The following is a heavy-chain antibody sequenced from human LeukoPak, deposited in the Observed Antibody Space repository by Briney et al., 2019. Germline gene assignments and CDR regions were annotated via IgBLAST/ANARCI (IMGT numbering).Heavy chain of an antibody. CDR2: INHSGST. D-gene: IGHD3-9*01. V-gene: IGHV4-34*01. J-gene: IGHJ3*02. CDR1: GGSFSGYY. CDR3: ARGSRLTGTFDI. Sequence: PSETLSLTCALYGGSFSGYYWTWIRQPPGKGLEWIGEINHSGSTNYSPSLKSRVTISLDTSKNQFSLELTSVTAADTAVYYCARGSRLTGTFDIWGQGTMVTVSS.